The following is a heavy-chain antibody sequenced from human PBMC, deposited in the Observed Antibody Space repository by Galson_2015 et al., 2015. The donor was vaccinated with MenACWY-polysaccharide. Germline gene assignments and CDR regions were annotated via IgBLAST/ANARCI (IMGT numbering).Heavy chain of an antibody. CDR1: GISFSGSG. J-gene: IGHJ3*02. CDR3: AREGSRIVFHAFDT. Sequence: SLRLSCAASGISFSGSGMHWVRQAPGKGLEWVAVIQYDGTNKVYADSVKGRFTISRDNSRNTLYLEINRLRAEDTAVYYCAREGSRIVFHAFDTWGQGTMVTVSS. V-gene: IGHV3-33*01. D-gene: IGHD2-15*01. CDR2: IQYDGTNK.